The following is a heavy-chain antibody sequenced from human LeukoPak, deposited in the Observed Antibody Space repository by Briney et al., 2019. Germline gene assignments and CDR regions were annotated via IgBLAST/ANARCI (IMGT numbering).Heavy chain of an antibody. CDR3: ARGRLDTAMDPYINWFDP. D-gene: IGHD5-18*01. J-gene: IGHJ5*02. CDR1: GFTFSYYY. CDR2: ISSSGSTI. V-gene: IGHV3-11*01. Sequence: PGGSLRLSCAASGFTFSYYYMSWIRQAPGKGLEWVSYISSSGSTIYYADSVKGRFTISRDNAKNSLYLQMNSLRAEDMDVYYCARGRLDTAMDPYINWFDPWGQGTLVTVSS.